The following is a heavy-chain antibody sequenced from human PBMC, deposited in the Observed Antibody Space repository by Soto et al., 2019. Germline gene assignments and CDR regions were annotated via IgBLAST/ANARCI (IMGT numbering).Heavy chain of an antibody. CDR2: IYYSGST. V-gene: IGHV4-59*08. CDR3: ARLGGYCSSTSCYDYYYMDV. CDR1: GGSISSYY. D-gene: IGHD2-2*01. J-gene: IGHJ6*03. Sequence: NPSETLSLTCTVSGGSISSYYWSWIRQPPGKGLEWIGYIYYSGSTNYNPSLKSRVTISVDTSKNQFSLKLSSVTAADTAVYYCARLGGYCSSTSCYDYYYMDVWGKGTTVTVSS.